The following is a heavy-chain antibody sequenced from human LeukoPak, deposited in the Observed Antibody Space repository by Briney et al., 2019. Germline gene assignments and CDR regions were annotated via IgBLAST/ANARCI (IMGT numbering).Heavy chain of an antibody. CDR1: GGSISSGGYS. Sequence: PSQTLSLTCAVSGGSISSGGYSWRWIRQPPGKGLEWIGYIYHSGSTYYNPFLKSRVTISVDRSKNQFSLKLSSVTAADTAVYYCARQVGTTMKKFDYWGQGTLVTVSS. V-gene: IGHV4-30-2*01. CDR3: ARQVGTTMKKFDY. D-gene: IGHD1-1*01. J-gene: IGHJ4*02. CDR2: IYHSGST.